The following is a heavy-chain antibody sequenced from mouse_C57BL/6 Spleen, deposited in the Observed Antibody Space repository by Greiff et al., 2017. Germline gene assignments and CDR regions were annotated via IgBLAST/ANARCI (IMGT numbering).Heavy chain of an antibody. CDR1: GYTFTSYW. D-gene: IGHD2-3*01. CDR2: IDPSDSYT. V-gene: IGHV1-69*01. Sequence: QVQLQQPGAELVMPGASVKLSCKASGYTFTSYWMHWVKQRPGQGLEWIGEIDPSDSYTNYNQKFKGKSTLTVDKSSSTAYMQLSSLTSEDSAVYYCARRDDGYYGHFDYWGQGTTLTVSS. J-gene: IGHJ2*01. CDR3: ARRDDGYYGHFDY.